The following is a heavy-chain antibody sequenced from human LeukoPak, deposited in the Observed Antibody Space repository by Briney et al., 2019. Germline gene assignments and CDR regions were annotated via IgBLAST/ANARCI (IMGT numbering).Heavy chain of an antibody. CDR3: AKEGEGYNYGYAY. J-gene: IGHJ4*02. CDR1: GFIFRTYA. V-gene: IGHV3-23*01. D-gene: IGHD5-18*01. Sequence: GWSLRLSCAASGFIFRTYAMTWVRQAPGKGLEWVSATSGSGDKTYYADSVKGRFTISRDNSKNTVYLQMNRLRIEDTAEYYCAKEGEGYNYGYAYWGQGTLVTVSS. CDR2: TSGSGDKT.